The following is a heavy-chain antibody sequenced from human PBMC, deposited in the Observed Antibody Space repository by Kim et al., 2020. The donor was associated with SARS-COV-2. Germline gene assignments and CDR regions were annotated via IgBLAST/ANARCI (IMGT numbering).Heavy chain of an antibody. Sequence: GGSLRLSCAASGFTVSNSYMTWIRQAPGKGLEWVSVIYDDGTTYYADSVKGRFTISRDSPKNTLYLQMNSLSVGDTAMYYCARGARFSAIVDFWCQGTL. D-gene: IGHD3-3*01. J-gene: IGHJ4*02. CDR3: ARGARFSAIVDF. CDR2: IYDDGTT. V-gene: IGHV3-53*01. CDR1: GFTVSNSY.